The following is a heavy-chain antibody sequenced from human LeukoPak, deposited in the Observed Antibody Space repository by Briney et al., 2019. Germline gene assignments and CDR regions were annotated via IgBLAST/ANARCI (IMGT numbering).Heavy chain of an antibody. CDR3: ARGGYSYDHYFDY. V-gene: IGHV4-31*03. D-gene: IGHD5-18*01. CDR2: IYYSGST. J-gene: IGHJ4*02. CDR1: GGSIISGHYY. Sequence: PSETLSLTCTVSGGSIISGHYYWTWIRRHPGKGLEWIGYIYYSGSTSHNPSLKSRVIISVDTSKNQFSLKLSSVTAADTAVYYCARGGYSYDHYFDYWGQGTLVTVSS.